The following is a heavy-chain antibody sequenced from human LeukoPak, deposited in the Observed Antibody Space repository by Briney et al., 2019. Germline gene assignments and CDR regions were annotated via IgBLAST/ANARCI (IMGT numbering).Heavy chain of an antibody. Sequence: GGSLRLSCAASGFTFSSYSMNWGRQAPGEGVEWGSSISSSSSYIYYADSVKGRFTISRDNAKNSLYLQMNSLRAEDTAVYYCARDRGGWFDPWGQGTLVTVSS. CDR1: GFTFSSYS. J-gene: IGHJ5*02. CDR2: ISSSSSYI. CDR3: ARDRGGWFDP. V-gene: IGHV3-21*01. D-gene: IGHD3-16*01.